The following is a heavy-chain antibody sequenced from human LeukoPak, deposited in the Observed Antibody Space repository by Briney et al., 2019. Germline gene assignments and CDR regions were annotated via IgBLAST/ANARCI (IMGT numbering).Heavy chain of an antibody. D-gene: IGHD2-21*02. J-gene: IGHJ4*01. CDR3: ARELPREVTLDY. CDR1: GFTFISYG. CDR2: INTDGSGT. V-gene: IGHV3-74*01. Sequence: GGSLRLSCAVSGFTFISYGMQWVRQAPGKGLAWVSRINTDGSGTAYADSVKGRFTISRDNAKNTLYLQMNSLRAEDTALYYCARELPREVTLDYWGQGILVTVSS.